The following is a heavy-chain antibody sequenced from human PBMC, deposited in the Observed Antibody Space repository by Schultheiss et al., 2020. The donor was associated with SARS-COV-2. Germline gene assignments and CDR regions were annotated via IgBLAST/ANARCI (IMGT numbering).Heavy chain of an antibody. V-gene: IGHV3-9*01. J-gene: IGHJ6*02. CDR1: GFTFDDYA. CDR3: ASLHCSGSNCYGIYYHGMDV. Sequence: GGSLRLSCAASGFTFDDYAMHWVRQAPGKGLEWVSGISWNSGSIGYADSVKGRFTISRDNAKNTQYLQMNSLRTEDTAVYYCASLHCSGSNCYGIYYHGMDVWGQGTTVTVSS. D-gene: IGHD2-2*01. CDR2: ISWNSGSI.